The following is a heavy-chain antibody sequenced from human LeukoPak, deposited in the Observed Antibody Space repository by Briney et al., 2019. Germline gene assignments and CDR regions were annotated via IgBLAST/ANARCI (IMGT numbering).Heavy chain of an antibody. CDR2: ISSSSSTI. CDR1: GFTFSSYR. J-gene: IGHJ6*03. Sequence: PGGSLRLSCAASGFTFSSYRMNWVRQAPGKGLEWVSYISSSSSTIYYADSVKGRFTISRDNSKNTLYLQMNSLRAEDTAVYYCAKDRGYGNYYYYYMDVWGKGTTVTVSS. V-gene: IGHV3-48*01. CDR3: AKDRGYGNYYYYYMDV. D-gene: IGHD5-12*01.